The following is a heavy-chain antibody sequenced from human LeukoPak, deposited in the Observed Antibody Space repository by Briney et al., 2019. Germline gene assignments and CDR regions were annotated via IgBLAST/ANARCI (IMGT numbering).Heavy chain of an antibody. V-gene: IGHV3-7*01. J-gene: IGHJ4*02. CDR2: IKQDGSEK. CDR1: GFTFSSYW. D-gene: IGHD3-3*01. Sequence: PGGSLRLSCAASGFTFSSYWMSWVRQAPGKGLEWVANIKQDGSEKYYVDSVKGRFTISRDNAKNSLYLQMNSLRAEDTAVYYCARETGNYDFWSGYYGSPDYWGQGTLVTVSS. CDR3: ARETGNYDFWSGYYGSPDY.